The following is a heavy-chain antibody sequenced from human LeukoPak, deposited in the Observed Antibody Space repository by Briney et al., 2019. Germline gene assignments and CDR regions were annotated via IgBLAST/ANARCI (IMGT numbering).Heavy chain of an antibody. V-gene: IGHV4-39*02. CDR1: GASMGSDSYS. D-gene: IGHD2-2*01. CDR3: ARRYKDMVVVPAVFYFDY. CDR2: VYYSGST. Sequence: SETLSLTCNVSGASMGSDSYSWVWLRQPPGKALEWIGSVYYSGSTYYTPSLMNRVTISVDMSRNHFSLRLNSVAAADTAVYYCARRYKDMVVVPAVFYFDYWGRGILVTVSS. J-gene: IGHJ4*02.